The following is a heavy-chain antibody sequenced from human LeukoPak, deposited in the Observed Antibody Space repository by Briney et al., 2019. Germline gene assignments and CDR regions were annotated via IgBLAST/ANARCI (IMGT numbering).Heavy chain of an antibody. Sequence: GGSLRLSCAATGFTFSTYWMHWVRQDPGKGLVWVSRIIGDGSDTTYADSVKGRFTISRDNAKNTVYLQMNSLRAEDTAVYYCSRSGRVGNSGDICLDDWGQGTQVTVSS. CDR2: IIGDGSDT. D-gene: IGHD5-12*01. J-gene: IGHJ4*02. V-gene: IGHV3-74*03. CDR1: GFTFSTYW. CDR3: SRSGRVGNSGDICLDD.